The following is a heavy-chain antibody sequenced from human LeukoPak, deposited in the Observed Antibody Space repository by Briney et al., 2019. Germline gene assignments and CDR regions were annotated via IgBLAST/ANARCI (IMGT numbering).Heavy chain of an antibody. V-gene: IGHV4-4*02. CDR1: GDSISSSNW. J-gene: IGHJ3*02. CDR2: IYHSGST. Sequence: SGTLSLTCAVSGDSISSSNWWNWVRQPPGKGLEWIGEIYHSGSTHYNPSLKSRITISVDKSKNQFSLKLSSVTAADTAVYYCARDIHVPRIREPYFDIWGEGTLVTVSS. CDR3: ARDIHVPRIREPYFDI. D-gene: IGHD1-14*01.